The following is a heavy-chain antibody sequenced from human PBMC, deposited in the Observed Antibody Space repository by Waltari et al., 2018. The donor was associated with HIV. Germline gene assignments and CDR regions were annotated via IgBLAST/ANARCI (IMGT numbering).Heavy chain of an antibody. D-gene: IGHD5-12*01. CDR1: GSTFNNHG. CDR3: AKDRAFFQVGYSII. Sequence: QVQLVESGGGVVQPGRSLRLSCAASGSTFNNHGKHWVRQAPGKGLEGVAVISYDRSTKDYADSVKGRFTISRDNSKKTVYLQMNSLRAEDTAVYYCAKDRAFFQVGYSIIWGQGTLVTVSS. J-gene: IGHJ4*02. V-gene: IGHV3-30*18. CDR2: ISYDRSTK.